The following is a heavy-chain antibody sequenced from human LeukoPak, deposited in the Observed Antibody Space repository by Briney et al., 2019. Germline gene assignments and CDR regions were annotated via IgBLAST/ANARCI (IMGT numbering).Heavy chain of an antibody. CDR1: GFTFSSYG. D-gene: IGHD4-17*01. CDR3: AKDLWDYVFSYDFDY. CDR2: ISSDGSNK. V-gene: IGHV3-30*18. Sequence: GGSLRLSCAASGFTFSSYGMHWVRPAQSKGMEWVAVISSDGSNKYYADSVKGRFTISRDNSKNTLYLQMNSLRAEDTAVYYCAKDLWDYVFSYDFDYWGQGTLVTVSS. J-gene: IGHJ4*02.